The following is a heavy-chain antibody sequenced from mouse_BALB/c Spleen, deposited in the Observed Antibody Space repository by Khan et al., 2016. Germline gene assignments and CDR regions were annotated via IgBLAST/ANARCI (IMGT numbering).Heavy chain of an antibody. CDR3: TRGNYGSSYFDY. D-gene: IGHD1-1*01. Sequence: QVQLKQSGAELVRPGASVKLSCKASGYTFTSYWINWVKQRPGQGLEWIGNIYPSDSYTNYNQKFKDKATLTVDKSSSTAYMQLSSPTSEDSAVYYCTRGNYGSSYFDYWGQGTTLTVSS. J-gene: IGHJ2*01. CDR2: IYPSDSYT. V-gene: IGHV1-69*02. CDR1: GYTFTSYW.